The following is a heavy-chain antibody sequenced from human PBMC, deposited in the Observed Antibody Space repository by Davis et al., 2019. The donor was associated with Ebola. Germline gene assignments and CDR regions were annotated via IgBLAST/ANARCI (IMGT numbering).Heavy chain of an antibody. CDR3: ARDSALRFLVGYMDV. CDR1: GFTFSSYA. D-gene: IGHD3-3*01. V-gene: IGHV3-30-3*01. Sequence: GESLKISCAASGFTFSSYAMHWVRQAPGKGLEWVAVISYDGSNKYYADSVKGRFTISRDNSKNTLYLQMNSLRAEDTAVYYCARDSALRFLVGYMDVWGKGTTVTVSS. CDR2: ISYDGSNK. J-gene: IGHJ6*03.